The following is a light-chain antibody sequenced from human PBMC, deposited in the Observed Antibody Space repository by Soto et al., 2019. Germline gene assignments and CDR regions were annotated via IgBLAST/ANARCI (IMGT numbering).Light chain of an antibody. CDR3: QKYNSAPLT. J-gene: IGKJ4*01. CDR1: QGIGVY. V-gene: IGKV1-27*01. CDR2: SAS. Sequence: DIQMTQSPSSLSASLGDRITITCRASQGIGVYLAWFQQKPGNVPKLLIYSASTLQSGVSSRFSGSGSGTDFTLTISSPQPEDVATYDCQKYNSAPLTFGGGTKVEIK.